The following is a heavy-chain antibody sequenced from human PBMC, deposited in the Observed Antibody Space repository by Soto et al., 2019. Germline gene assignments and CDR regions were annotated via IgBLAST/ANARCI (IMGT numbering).Heavy chain of an antibody. CDR3: ARADYYDRRGYLLPCGY. V-gene: IGHV1-8*01. Sequence: QVQLVQSGAEVKKPGASVKVSCTASGYTFTSYDINWVRQATGQGLEWMGWMNPNSGNTGYAPKFQGRGTRTRNTSISTAYMELRSMRSEDTAVYYCARADYYDRRGYLLPCGYWGPGTGVTVSS. CDR1: GYTFTSYD. J-gene: IGHJ4*02. CDR2: MNPNSGNT. D-gene: IGHD3-22*01.